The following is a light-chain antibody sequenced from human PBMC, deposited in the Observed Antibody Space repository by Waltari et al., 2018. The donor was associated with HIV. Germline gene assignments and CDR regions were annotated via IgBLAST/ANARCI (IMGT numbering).Light chain of an antibody. CDR2: VTSGAF. CDR3: QQYATWPLT. CDR1: QTVGTN. Sequence: ETVMTQSPSTVSVSPGDSVPLSCRASQTVGTNVSWYQQTLGQAPRLLIYVTSGAFTRAAGIPARFSGTGSGTDFTLTISSLESEDFAVYYCQQYATWPLTFGGGTRVAIK. J-gene: IGKJ4*01. V-gene: IGKV3-15*01.